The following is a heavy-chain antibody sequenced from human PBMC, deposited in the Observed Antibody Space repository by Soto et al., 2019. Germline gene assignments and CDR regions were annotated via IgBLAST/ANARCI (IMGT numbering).Heavy chain of an antibody. Sequence: QITLKESGPTLVKPTETLTLTCTFSGFSLTTRGMGVAWIRQPPGRALEWLALIYWNDDPRYSPSLKNRLTITKETTKNHVGLTMTNMDPVDTATYYWAQRTPECGMDVWGQGTMVTVSS. J-gene: IGHJ6*02. CDR3: AQRTPECGMDV. V-gene: IGHV2-5*01. CDR1: GFSLTTRGMG. CDR2: IYWNDDP. D-gene: IGHD3-3*01.